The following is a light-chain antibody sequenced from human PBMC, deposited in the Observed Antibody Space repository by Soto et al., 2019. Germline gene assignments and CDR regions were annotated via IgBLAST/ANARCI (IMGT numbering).Light chain of an antibody. J-gene: IGKJ5*01. CDR1: QSISSW. CDR3: KQSYRTPIT. V-gene: IGKV1-39*01. Sequence: DIQMLQSPSTLSASVGESVPITGRASQSISSWLAWYQQKPGKATKLLIYVASSLQSGVPSRFSGSGSGTDFTLTISSLQPEDFATYYCKQSYRTPITVGKGTRLAIK. CDR2: VAS.